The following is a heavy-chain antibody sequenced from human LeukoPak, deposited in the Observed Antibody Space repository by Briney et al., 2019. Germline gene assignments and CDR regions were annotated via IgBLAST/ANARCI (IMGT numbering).Heavy chain of an antibody. D-gene: IGHD3-9*01. CDR1: CGSISSGDYY. V-gene: IGHV4-30-4*08. Sequence: SQTLSLTCTVSCGSISSGDYYWSWIRQPPGKGLEWIGYIYYSGSTYYNPSLKSRVTISVDASKNQFSLKLSSVTAADTAVYYCARDQALRYFDWLPLDYWGQGTLVTVSS. CDR2: IYYSGST. J-gene: IGHJ4*02. CDR3: ARDQALRYFDWLPLDY.